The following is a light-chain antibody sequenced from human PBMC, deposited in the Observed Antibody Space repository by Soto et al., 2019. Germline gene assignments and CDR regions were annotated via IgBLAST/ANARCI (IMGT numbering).Light chain of an antibody. CDR3: QQRTDGPIT. CDR1: QSISNY. Sequence: EIVLTQSPATLSLSPGERASLSCRASQSISNYLSWYQEKPGQAPRLLIYDASNRATGIPARFSGSGSGTDFTLTISSLEPEDFAVYYCQQRTDGPITLGQGTRLEIK. V-gene: IGKV3-11*01. CDR2: DAS. J-gene: IGKJ5*01.